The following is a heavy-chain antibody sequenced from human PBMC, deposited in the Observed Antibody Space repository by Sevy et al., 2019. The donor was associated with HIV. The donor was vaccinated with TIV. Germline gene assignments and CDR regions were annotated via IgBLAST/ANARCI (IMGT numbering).Heavy chain of an antibody. CDR2: INSDGSST. CDR3: ACSVGCSGGSCYDY. V-gene: IGHV3-74*01. J-gene: IGHJ4*02. CDR1: GFTFSSYW. D-gene: IGHD2-15*01. Sequence: GGSLRLSCAASGFTFSSYWMHWVRQAPGKGLVWVSRINSDGSSTSYADSVKGRFTISRDNAKNTLYLQMNSLRAEDTAVYYCACSVGCSGGSCYDYWGQGTLVTVSS.